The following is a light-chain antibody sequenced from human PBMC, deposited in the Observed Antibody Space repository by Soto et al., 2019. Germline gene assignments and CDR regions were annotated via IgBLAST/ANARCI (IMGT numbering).Light chain of an antibody. Sequence: EIVMTQSPATLSVSPGERATLSCRASQSVYSNLAWYQQKPGQAPRLLISGASTRATGIPARFSGSGSGTEFTLTISSLQSEDLAVYYCQQYYNWPSYTFGQGTKLEIK. CDR1: QSVYSN. V-gene: IGKV3-15*01. CDR3: QQYYNWPSYT. J-gene: IGKJ2*01. CDR2: GAS.